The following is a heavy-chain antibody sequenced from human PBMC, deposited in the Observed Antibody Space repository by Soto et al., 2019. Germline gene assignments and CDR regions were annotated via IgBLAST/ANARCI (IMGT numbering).Heavy chain of an antibody. V-gene: IGHV4-34*01. CDR1: GGSCSGYY. Sequence: SETLSVNCAVYGGSCSGYYWNWIRQPPGRGLEWIGEINHSGSTNYNPSLKSRVTISVDTSKNQFSLRLTSVTAADTAVYYCSRGLSYFDSSAYFDYWGQGTLVTVSS. CDR3: SRGLSYFDSSAYFDY. D-gene: IGHD3-22*01. CDR2: INHSGST. J-gene: IGHJ4*02.